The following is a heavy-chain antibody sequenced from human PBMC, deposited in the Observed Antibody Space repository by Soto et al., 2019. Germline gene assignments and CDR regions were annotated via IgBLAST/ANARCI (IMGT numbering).Heavy chain of an antibody. CDR3: AKGGSVRRFGEFDY. Sequence: QVQLVESGGGVVQPGRSLRLSCAASGFTFSSYGMHWVRQAPGKGLEWVAVISYDGSNKYYADSVKGRFTISRDNSKNTLYLQMNSLRAEDTAVYYCAKGGSVRRFGEFDYWGQGTLVTVSS. CDR2: ISYDGSNK. J-gene: IGHJ4*02. V-gene: IGHV3-30*18. D-gene: IGHD3-10*01. CDR1: GFTFSSYG.